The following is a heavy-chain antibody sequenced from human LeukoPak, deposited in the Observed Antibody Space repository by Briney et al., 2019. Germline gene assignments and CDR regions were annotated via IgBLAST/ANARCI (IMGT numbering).Heavy chain of an antibody. J-gene: IGHJ6*03. D-gene: IGHD6-13*01. V-gene: IGHV1-2*02. CDR1: GYTFTGYY. CDR2: INPNSGGT. CDR3: ARDEKAAAGPYYYYYMDV. Sequence: ASVEVSCKASGYTFTGYYMHWVRQAPGQGLAWMGWINPNSGGTNYAQKFQGRVTMTRDTSISTAYMELSRLRSDDTAVYYCARDEKAAAGPYYYYYMDVWGKGTTVTVSS.